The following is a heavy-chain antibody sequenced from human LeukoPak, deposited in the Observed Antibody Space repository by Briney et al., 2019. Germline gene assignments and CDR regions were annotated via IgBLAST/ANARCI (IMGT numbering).Heavy chain of an antibody. CDR1: GFTFSSYA. D-gene: IGHD4-17*01. CDR3: AKAVSIVATKDYFDY. Sequence: GSLRLSCAASGFTFSSYAISWVRHPPGKGLERVSAINGSGGRTYYADPVKGRFTISRDNSKNTLYLEMTALTAEDTAVYYCAKAVSIVATKDYFDYWGQGTLVTVSS. CDR2: INGSGGRT. V-gene: IGHV3-23*01. J-gene: IGHJ4*02.